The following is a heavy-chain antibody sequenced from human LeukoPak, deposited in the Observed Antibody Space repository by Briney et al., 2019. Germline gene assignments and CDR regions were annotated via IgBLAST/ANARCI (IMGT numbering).Heavy chain of an antibody. CDR1: GGSISSYY. V-gene: IGHV4-39*01. CDR2: IYYSGST. CDR3: AGSDYTAGLFDY. J-gene: IGHJ4*02. Sequence: PSETLSLTCTVSGGSISSYYWGWIRQPPGKGLEWIGSIYYSGSTYYNPSLKSRVTISVDTSKNQFSLKLSSVTAADTAVYYCAGSDYTAGLFDYWGQGTLVTVSS. D-gene: IGHD4-11*01.